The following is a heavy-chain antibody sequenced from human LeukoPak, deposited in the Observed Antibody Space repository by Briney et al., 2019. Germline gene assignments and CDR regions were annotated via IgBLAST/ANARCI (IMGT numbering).Heavy chain of an antibody. CDR1: GGSISSYY. CDR2: IYYSGST. J-gene: IGHJ3*02. V-gene: IGHV4-59*12. CDR3: AGGGGDYVWGSYRNDAFDI. Sequence: SETLSLTCAVSGGSISSYYWSWIRQPPGKGLEWIGYIYYSGSTNYNPSLKSRVTISVDTSKNQFSLKLSSVTAADTAVYYCAGGGGDYVWGSYRNDAFDIWGQGAMVTVSS. D-gene: IGHD3-16*02.